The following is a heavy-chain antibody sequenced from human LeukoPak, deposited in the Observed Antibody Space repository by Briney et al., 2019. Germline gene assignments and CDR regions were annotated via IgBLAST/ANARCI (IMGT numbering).Heavy chain of an antibody. D-gene: IGHD4-23*01. V-gene: IGHV1-69*02. CDR3: ARVPPGGKVFDY. CDR2: IIPILGIA. Sequence: SVKVSCKASGATFSSYTISWVRQAPGQGLEWMGRIIPILGIANYAQKFQGRVTITADKSTSTAYMELSSLRSEDTAVYYCARVPPGGKVFDYWGQGTLVTVSS. CDR1: GATFSSYT. J-gene: IGHJ4*02.